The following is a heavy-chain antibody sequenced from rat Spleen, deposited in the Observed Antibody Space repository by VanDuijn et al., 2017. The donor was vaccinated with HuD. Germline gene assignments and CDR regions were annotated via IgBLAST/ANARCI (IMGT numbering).Heavy chain of an antibody. CDR2: VNSAGST. CDR3: AKTNNPYFYIMDA. J-gene: IGHJ4*01. V-gene: IGHV3-3*01. CDR1: GYSITSYYR. D-gene: IGHD3-4*01. Sequence: EVQLQESGPGLVKPSQSLSLTCSVSGYSITSYYRWNWIRKFPGNKLEWMGYVNSAGSTNYNPSLKSRISITRDTSKNQFFLQVNSVTTEDTATFYCAKTNNPYFYIMDAWGQGASVTVSS.